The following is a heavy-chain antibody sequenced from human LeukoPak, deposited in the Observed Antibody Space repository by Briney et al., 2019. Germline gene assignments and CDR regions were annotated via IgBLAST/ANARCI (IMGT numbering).Heavy chain of an antibody. Sequence: GGSLRLSCAGSGFSFSSYNLNWVRQAPGKGLEWVSYISSSSSTIYYADSVKGRFTISRDNSKNTLYLQMNSLRAEDTAVYYCAKMGSTVGPLWGQGTLVTVSS. V-gene: IGHV3-48*01. D-gene: IGHD4-23*01. CDR1: GFSFSSYN. J-gene: IGHJ4*02. CDR2: ISSSSSTI. CDR3: AKMGSTVGPL.